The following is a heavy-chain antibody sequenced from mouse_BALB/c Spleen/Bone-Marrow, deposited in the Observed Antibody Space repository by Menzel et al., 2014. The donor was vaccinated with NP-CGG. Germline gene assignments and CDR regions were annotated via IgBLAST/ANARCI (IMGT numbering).Heavy chain of an antibody. V-gene: IGHV14-3*02. J-gene: IGHJ3*01. CDR3: ARNGNYGAWFAY. CDR1: GFNIKDTY. CDR2: IDPANGNT. Sequence: VQLQQSGAEPVKPGASVKLSCTASGFNIKDTYMHWVKQRPGQGLEWIGRIDPANGNTKYDPKFQGKATKTADTSSNTAYLQLSRLTSEDTAVYYCARNGNYGAWFAYWGQGTLVTVSA. D-gene: IGHD2-1*01.